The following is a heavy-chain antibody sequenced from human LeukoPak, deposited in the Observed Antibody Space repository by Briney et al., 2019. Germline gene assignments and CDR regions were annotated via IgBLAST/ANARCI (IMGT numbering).Heavy chain of an antibody. CDR3: AKEGDSSGYYYGWFDP. Sequence: PGGSLRLSCAASGFTFSSYGMHWVRQAPGKGLEWVAFIRYDGSNKYYADSVKGRFTISRDNSKNTLYLQMNSLRAEDTAVYYCAKEGDSSGYYYGWFDPWGRGTLVTVSS. CDR2: IRYDGSNK. V-gene: IGHV3-30*02. CDR1: GFTFSSYG. J-gene: IGHJ5*02. D-gene: IGHD3-22*01.